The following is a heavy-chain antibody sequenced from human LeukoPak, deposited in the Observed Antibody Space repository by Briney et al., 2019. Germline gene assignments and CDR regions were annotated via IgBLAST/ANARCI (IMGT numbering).Heavy chain of an antibody. CDR2: ISGSGGST. Sequence: GGSLRPSCAASGFTSSSSAMSGVRQAPGKGLEWVSAISGSGGSTYYADSVKGRFTISRDNSKNTLYLQMNSLRAEDTAVYYCAKAGLYTVVVPAAMRVDYWGQGTLVTVSS. CDR3: AKAGLYTVVVPAAMRVDY. CDR1: GFTSSSSA. J-gene: IGHJ4*02. D-gene: IGHD2-2*01. V-gene: IGHV3-23*01.